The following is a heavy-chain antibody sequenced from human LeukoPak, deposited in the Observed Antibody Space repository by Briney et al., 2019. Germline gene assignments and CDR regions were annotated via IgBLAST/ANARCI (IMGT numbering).Heavy chain of an antibody. V-gene: IGHV3-9*01. CDR1: GFTFDDYA. CDR3: AKDDY. CDR2: ISRNSGSI. J-gene: IGHJ4*02. Sequence: GGSLRLSCAASGFTFDDYAMHWVRQAPGKGLEWVSGISRNSGSIGYADSVKGRFTISRDNAKNSLYLQMNSLRAEDTALYYCAKDDYWGQGTLVTVPS.